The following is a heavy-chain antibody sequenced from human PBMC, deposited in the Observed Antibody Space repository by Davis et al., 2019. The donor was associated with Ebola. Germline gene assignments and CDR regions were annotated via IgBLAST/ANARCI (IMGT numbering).Heavy chain of an antibody. Sequence: GESLKISCAASGFTFSDYYMSWIRQAPGKGLEWVSYISSSGSTIYYADSVKGRFTISRDNAKNSLYLQMNSLRAEDTAVYYCARTRASYYYGMDVWGQGTTVTVSS. V-gene: IGHV3-11*01. J-gene: IGHJ6*02. CDR1: GFTFSDYY. D-gene: IGHD1-26*01. CDR3: ARTRASYYYGMDV. CDR2: ISSSGSTI.